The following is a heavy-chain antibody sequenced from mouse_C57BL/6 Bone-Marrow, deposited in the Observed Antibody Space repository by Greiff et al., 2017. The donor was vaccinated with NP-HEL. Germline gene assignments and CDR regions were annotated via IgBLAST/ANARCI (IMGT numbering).Heavy chain of an antibody. Sequence: EVMLVESGGGLVKPGGSLKLSCAASGFTFSDYGMHWVRQAPEKGLEWVAYISSGSSTIYYADTVKGRFTISRDNAKNTLFLQMTSLRSEDTAMYYCARNYGNYLVYFDYWGQGTTLTVSS. CDR2: ISSGSSTI. CDR1: GFTFSDYG. J-gene: IGHJ2*01. D-gene: IGHD2-1*01. CDR3: ARNYGNYLVYFDY. V-gene: IGHV5-17*01.